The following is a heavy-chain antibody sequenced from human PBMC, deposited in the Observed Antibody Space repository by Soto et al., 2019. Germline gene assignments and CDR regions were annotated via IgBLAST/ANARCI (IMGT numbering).Heavy chain of an antibody. Sequence: EVQLVESGGGSIQPGGSLRLSCAASGFTVSTNYRTWVHQTPGKGLEWVSIIYSNGNTYYADSVKGRFTISRDNSKNTLYLQMNSLRVDDTAVYYCVVEDLGMEVWGQGTTVTVSS. J-gene: IGHJ6*02. V-gene: IGHV3-53*01. CDR3: VVEDLGMEV. D-gene: IGHD2-15*01. CDR1: GFTVSTNY. CDR2: IYSNGNT.